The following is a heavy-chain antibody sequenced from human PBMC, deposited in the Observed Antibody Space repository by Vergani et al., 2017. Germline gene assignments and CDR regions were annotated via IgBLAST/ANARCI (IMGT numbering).Heavy chain of an antibody. D-gene: IGHD3-10*01. CDR1: GGTFSSYA. CDR3: ARGLVMVRGVIDSISPHYYYGMDV. Sequence: QVQRVQSGAEVKKPGSSVKVSCKASGGTFSSYAISWVRQAPGQGLEWMGGIIPIFGTANYAQKFQGRVTITADKSTSTAYMELSSLRSEDTAVYYWARGLVMVRGVIDSISPHYYYGMDVWGQGTTVSVSS. CDR2: IIPIFGTA. J-gene: IGHJ6*02. V-gene: IGHV1-69*06.